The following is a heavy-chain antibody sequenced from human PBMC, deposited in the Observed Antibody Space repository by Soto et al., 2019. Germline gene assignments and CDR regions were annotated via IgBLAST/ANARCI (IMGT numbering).Heavy chain of an antibody. CDR2: ISGSDGKT. CDR1: GFSFGSYA. CDR3: ARWSYLYY. D-gene: IGHD3-16*02. V-gene: IGHV3-23*01. Sequence: AGSLTLSCAASGFSFGSYALSWVRQSPGKGLEWVSTISGSDGKTFYADSVKGRFSISSDTSQRTLYMQMNILTADATAMYYCARWSYLYYWGQGTRVTVSS. J-gene: IGHJ1*01.